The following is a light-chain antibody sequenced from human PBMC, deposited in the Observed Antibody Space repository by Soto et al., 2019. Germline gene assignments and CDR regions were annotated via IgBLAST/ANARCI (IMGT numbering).Light chain of an antibody. V-gene: IGLV1-51*01. CDR2: DNS. CDR1: SSNIGHNY. CDR3: GTWDSSLSAWV. Sequence: QSVLTQPPSVSAAPGQKVTMSCSGGSSNIGHNYVSWYQQLPGTAPKLLIYDNSERPSGIPDRFSGSKSGTSATLGITGLQTGDEADYYCGTWDSSLSAWVFGGGTKLTVL. J-gene: IGLJ3*02.